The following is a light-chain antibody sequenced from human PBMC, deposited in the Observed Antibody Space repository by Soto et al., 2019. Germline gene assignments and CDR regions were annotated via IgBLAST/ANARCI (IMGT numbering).Light chain of an antibody. CDR2: EVS. J-gene: IGLJ3*02. CDR3: SSYTSTSTPWV. CDR1: SSDVGAYKF. V-gene: IGLV2-14*01. Sequence: QSVLTQPASVSGSPGQSITIFCSGTSSDVGAYKFVSWYRHHPGKAPQVMIYEVSNRSSGVSNRFSGSKSGNTASLTISGLQPEDEGDYYCSSYTSTSTPWVFGGGTKLTVL.